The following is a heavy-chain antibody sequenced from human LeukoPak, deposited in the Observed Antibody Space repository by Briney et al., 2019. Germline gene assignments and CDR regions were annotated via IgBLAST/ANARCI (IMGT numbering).Heavy chain of an antibody. D-gene: IGHD5-24*01. V-gene: IGHV1-69*06. CDR3: ARGGDGYNLDYYYYMDV. J-gene: IGHJ6*03. CDR1: GGTFSSYA. CDR2: IIPMFGTA. Sequence: SVKVSCKASGGTFSSYAIRWVRQAPGQGLEWMGGIIPMFGTADYAQKLQGRVTITADKSTSTAYMELSSLRSEDTAVYYCARGGDGYNLDYYYYMDVWGKGTTVTVSS.